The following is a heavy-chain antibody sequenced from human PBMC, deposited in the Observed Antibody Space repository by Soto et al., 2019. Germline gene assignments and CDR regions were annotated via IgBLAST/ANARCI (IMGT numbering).Heavy chain of an antibody. CDR3: ARMALAGTLNWFDP. J-gene: IGHJ5*02. D-gene: IGHD2-15*01. Sequence: SVKVSCKASGYSFINFDISWVRQAAGQGPEWLGWMNPGSGKTGYTSKFQGRVAMTRDASTATSHLDLTSLTSDDTAVYYCARMALAGTLNWFDPWGPGTLVTVSS. V-gene: IGHV1-8*02. CDR2: MNPGSGKT. CDR1: GYSFINFD.